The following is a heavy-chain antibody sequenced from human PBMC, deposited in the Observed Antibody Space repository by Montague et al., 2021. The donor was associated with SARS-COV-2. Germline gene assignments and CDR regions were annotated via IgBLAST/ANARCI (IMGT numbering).Heavy chain of an antibody. Sequence: PALVKPTQTLTLTCTFSGFSLSTSGMCVSWIRQPPGKALEWLAPIDWDDDKYYSTSLKTRLTISKDTSKNQVVLTMTNMDPVDTATYYCARIPVGGTAMDQYYYYYGMDVWGQGTTVTVSS. D-gene: IGHD5-18*01. V-gene: IGHV2-70*01. J-gene: IGHJ6*02. CDR3: ARIPVGGTAMDQYYYYYGMDV. CDR2: IDWDDDK. CDR1: GFSLSTSGMC.